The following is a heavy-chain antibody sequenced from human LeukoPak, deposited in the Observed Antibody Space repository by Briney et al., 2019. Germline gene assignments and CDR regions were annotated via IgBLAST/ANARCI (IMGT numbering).Heavy chain of an antibody. CDR3: ARDHSLITMVRGVIYYFDY. Sequence: SETLSLTCGVSGGSISSTNWWSWVRQPPGQGLEWIGEISLTGETNYNPSLNGRVTMSLDESRNQLSLDLTSVTAADTAVYYCARDHSLITMVRGVIYYFDYWGQGTLVTVSS. V-gene: IGHV4-4*02. CDR2: ISLTGET. J-gene: IGHJ4*02. D-gene: IGHD3-10*01. CDR1: GGSISSTNW.